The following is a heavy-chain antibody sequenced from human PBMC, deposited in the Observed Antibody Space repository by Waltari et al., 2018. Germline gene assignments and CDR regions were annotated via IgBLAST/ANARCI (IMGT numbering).Heavy chain of an antibody. D-gene: IGHD3-22*01. CDR3: ATDRPTRYYDSSGYFDY. CDR1: GYTLTELS. V-gene: IGHV1-24*01. CDR2: LYPEDGET. J-gene: IGHJ4*02. Sequence: QVQLVQSGAEVKKPGASVKVSCKVSGYTLTELSMHWVRQAPGKGLEWMGGLYPEDGETIYEQKFQGRVTMTEDTSTDTAYMELSSLRSEGTAVYYGATDRPTRYYDSSGYFDYWGQGTLVTVSS.